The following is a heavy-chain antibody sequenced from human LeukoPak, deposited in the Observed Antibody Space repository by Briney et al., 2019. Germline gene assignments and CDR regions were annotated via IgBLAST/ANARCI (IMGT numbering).Heavy chain of an antibody. Sequence: ASVKVSCKASGYTFISYGISWVRQAPGQGLEWLGWISAYNGNTNYAQKLQGRVTMTTDTSTSTAYMELRSLRSDDTAVYYCARVTEIATGGFWFDPWGQGTLVTVSS. CDR3: ARVTEIATGGFWFDP. CDR1: GYTFISYG. V-gene: IGHV1-18*01. J-gene: IGHJ5*02. CDR2: ISAYNGNT. D-gene: IGHD5-24*01.